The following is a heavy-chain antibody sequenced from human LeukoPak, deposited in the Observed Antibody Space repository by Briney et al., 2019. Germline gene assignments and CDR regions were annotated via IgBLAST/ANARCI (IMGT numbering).Heavy chain of an antibody. V-gene: IGHV4-59*01. Sequence: SETLSLTCTVSGGSISSYYWSWIRQPPGKELEWIGYIYYSGSTNYNPSLKSRVTISVDTSKNQFSLKLSSVTAADTAVYYCARVIQVRGVIADYGMDVWGKGTTVTVSS. D-gene: IGHD3-10*01. CDR2: IYYSGST. CDR3: ARVIQVRGVIADYGMDV. CDR1: GGSISSYY. J-gene: IGHJ6*04.